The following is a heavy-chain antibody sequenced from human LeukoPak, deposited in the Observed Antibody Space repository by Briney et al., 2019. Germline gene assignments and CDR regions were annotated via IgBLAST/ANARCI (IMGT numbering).Heavy chain of an antibody. Sequence: GGSLRLSCAASGFTFSTSGMNWVRQAPGKGLEWVSYISSSSTIYYADSVKGRFTISRDNAKNSLYLQMNSLRAEDTAVYYCAELGITMIGGVWGKGTTVTISS. CDR3: AELGITMIGGV. CDR2: ISSSSTI. J-gene: IGHJ6*04. CDR1: GFTFSTSG. D-gene: IGHD3-10*02. V-gene: IGHV3-48*04.